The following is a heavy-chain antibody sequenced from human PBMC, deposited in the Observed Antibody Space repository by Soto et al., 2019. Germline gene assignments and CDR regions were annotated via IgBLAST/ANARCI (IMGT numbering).Heavy chain of an antibody. CDR1: GFTFDDYA. D-gene: IGHD6-19*01. CDR3: AKPYSSGWSRRYFQH. Sequence: GGSLRLSCAASGFTFDDYAMHWVRQAPGKGLEWVSGISWNSGSIGYADSVKGRFTISRDNAKNSLYLQMNSLRAEDTALYYCAKPYSSGWSRRYFQHWGQGTLVTVSS. J-gene: IGHJ1*01. V-gene: IGHV3-9*01. CDR2: ISWNSGSI.